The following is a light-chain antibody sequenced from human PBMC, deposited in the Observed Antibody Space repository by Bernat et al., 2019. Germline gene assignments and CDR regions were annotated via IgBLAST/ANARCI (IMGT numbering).Light chain of an antibody. CDR1: QVSGTY. V-gene: IGKV1-9*01. CDR2: GAS. CDR3: QQLNSFPIT. J-gene: IGKJ5*01. Sequence: DVQLTQSPSFLSASVGDRVDITCRASQVSGTYLAWYQKKPGKAPNLLIYGASTLQAGVPSRFSGSGSGTEFTLTISSLQPEDSGSYYCQQLNSFPITFGQGTRLEIE.